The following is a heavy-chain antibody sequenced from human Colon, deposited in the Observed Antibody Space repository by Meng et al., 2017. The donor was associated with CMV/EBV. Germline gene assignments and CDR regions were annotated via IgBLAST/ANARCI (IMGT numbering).Heavy chain of an antibody. CDR1: GGSISSSTYY. V-gene: IGHV4-39*07. J-gene: IGHJ5*02. D-gene: IGHD2-15*01. Sequence: GSLRLSCTVSGGSISSSTYYWGWIRQPPGKGLEWIGSIYYSGSTYYNPSLKSRLSISVDTSNNQFSLKLSSVTAADTAVYYCATTLYPQWKLNLFDPWGQGTLVTVSS. CDR2: IYYSGST. CDR3: ATTLYPQWKLNLFDP.